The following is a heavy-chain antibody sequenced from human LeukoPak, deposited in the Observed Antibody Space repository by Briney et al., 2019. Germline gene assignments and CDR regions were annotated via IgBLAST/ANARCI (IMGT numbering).Heavy chain of an antibody. CDR1: GFTFRGYA. J-gene: IGHJ4*02. V-gene: IGHV3-23*01. CDR3: AKARPGFDY. Sequence: GGSLRLSCAASGFTFRGYAMSWVRQAPGKGLEWVSAISGGGGSTDYADSVEGRFTISRDNSKNTLYLQINSLRAEDTAVYYCAKARPGFDYWGRGTLVTVSS. CDR2: ISGGGGST.